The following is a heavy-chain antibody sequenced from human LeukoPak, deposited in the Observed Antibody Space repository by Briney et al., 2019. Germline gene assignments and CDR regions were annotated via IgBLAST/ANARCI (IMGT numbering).Heavy chain of an antibody. CDR2: INGGTT. D-gene: IGHD3-10*01. J-gene: IGHJ4*02. V-gene: IGHV3-15*01. CDR3: TTYGSGRRYDY. CDR1: GFTFSDYY. Sequence: GGSLRLSCAASGFTFSDYYMSWIRQAPGKGLEWVGRINGGTTDYAAPVKGRFTISRDDSKNTLYLQMNSLKTEDTAVYYCTTYGSGRRYDYWGQGIMVTVSS.